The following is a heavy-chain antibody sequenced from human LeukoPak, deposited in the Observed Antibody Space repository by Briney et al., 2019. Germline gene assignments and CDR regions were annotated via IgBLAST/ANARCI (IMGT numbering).Heavy chain of an antibody. CDR2: IYPRDGST. V-gene: IGHV1-46*01. CDR1: GYTFTSNY. CDR3: AKIAASDTGEGY. J-gene: IGHJ4*02. Sequence: GASVKVSCKASGYTFTSNYIHWVRQAPGQGLEWMGMIYPRDGSTSYAQNFQGRITITRDTSTSTLYMELSSLRSEDTAIYYCAKIAASDTGEGYWGRGTLVTVSS. D-gene: IGHD6-13*01.